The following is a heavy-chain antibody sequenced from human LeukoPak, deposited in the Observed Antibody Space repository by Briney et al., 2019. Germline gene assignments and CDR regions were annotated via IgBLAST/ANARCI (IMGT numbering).Heavy chain of an antibody. Sequence: PSETLSLTCTVSGGSISSYYWSWIRQPPGKGLEWIGYIYYSGSTNYNPSLKSRVTISVDMSKNQFSLKLSSVTAADTAVYYCARDKSSEQQLVGELDYWGQGTLVTVSS. CDR2: IYYSGST. J-gene: IGHJ4*02. CDR3: ARDKSSEQQLVGELDY. CDR1: GGSISSYY. D-gene: IGHD6-13*01. V-gene: IGHV4-59*01.